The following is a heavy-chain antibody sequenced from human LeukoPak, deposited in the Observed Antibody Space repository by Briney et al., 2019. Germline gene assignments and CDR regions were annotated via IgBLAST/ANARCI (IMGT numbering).Heavy chain of an antibody. CDR2: ISGSGGST. CDR1: GFTFSSYA. J-gene: IGHJ4*02. CDR3: AKDPLDYGDYVFDY. V-gene: IGHV3-23*01. D-gene: IGHD4-17*01. Sequence: TGGSLRLSCAASGFTFSSYAMSWVRQAPRKGLEWVSAISGSGGSTYYADSVKGRFTISRDNSKNTLYLQMNSLRAEDTAVYYCAKDPLDYGDYVFDYWGQGTLVTVSS.